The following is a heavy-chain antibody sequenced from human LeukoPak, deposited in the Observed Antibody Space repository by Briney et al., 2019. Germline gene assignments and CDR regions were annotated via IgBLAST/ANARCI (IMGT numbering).Heavy chain of an antibody. V-gene: IGHV4-39*01. J-gene: IGHJ4*02. CDR2: IYYSGST. CDR1: GGSISSSSYY. D-gene: IGHD1-26*01. Sequence: SETLSLTCTVSGGSISSSSYYWGWIRQPPGKGLEWIGSIYYSGSTYYNPSLKSRVTISVDTSKNEFSLKLSSVTAADTAVYYCASRGTYSGSYLFDYWGQGTLVTVSS. CDR3: ASRGTYSGSYLFDY.